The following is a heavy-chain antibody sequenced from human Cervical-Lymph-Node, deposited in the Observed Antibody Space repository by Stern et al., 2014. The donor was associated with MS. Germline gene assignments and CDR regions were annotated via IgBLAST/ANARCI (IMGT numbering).Heavy chain of an antibody. CDR3: VRDVGFDFDY. D-gene: IGHD1-26*01. Sequence: QVQLQQSGPGLVKPSQTLSLTCAISGVSVSSNIAAWNWIRQSPSGGLEWRGRSCSMSMWYQDYAVSVKGRLTIDPNASKNQFSLHLNSVTPEDTALYFCVRDVGFDFDYWGRGTLVTVSS. J-gene: IGHJ4*02. CDR1: GVSVSSNIAA. CDR2: SCSMSMWYQ. V-gene: IGHV6-1*01.